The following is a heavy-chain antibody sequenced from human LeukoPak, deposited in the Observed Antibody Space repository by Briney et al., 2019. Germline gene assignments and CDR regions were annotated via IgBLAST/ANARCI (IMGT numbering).Heavy chain of an antibody. Sequence: GGSLRLSCAASGFTFSSYAMHWVRQAPGKGLEYVSAISSNGGSTYYANSVKGRFTISRDNSKNTLYLQMGSLRAEDMAVYYCARDGLGYSYGLHYYMDVWDKGTTVTVSS. CDR3: ARDGLGYSYGLHYYMDV. V-gene: IGHV3-64*01. CDR2: ISSNGGST. J-gene: IGHJ6*03. D-gene: IGHD5-18*01. CDR1: GFTFSSYA.